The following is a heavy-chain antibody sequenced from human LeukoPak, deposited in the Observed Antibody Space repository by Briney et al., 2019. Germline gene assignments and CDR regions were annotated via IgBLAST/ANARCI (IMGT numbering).Heavy chain of an antibody. CDR3: ATGYTYDYSLY. V-gene: IGHV1-24*01. D-gene: IGHD5-18*01. J-gene: IGHJ4*02. Sequence: GASVKVSCKASGYTITDYYIHWMRQAPGHGLEWTGGFDPEDGARIFAQKFQGRVTMTEDTSTDTAYMDLSSLRSEDTAVYYCATGYTYDYSLYWGQGTLVTVSS. CDR1: GYTITDYY. CDR2: FDPEDGAR.